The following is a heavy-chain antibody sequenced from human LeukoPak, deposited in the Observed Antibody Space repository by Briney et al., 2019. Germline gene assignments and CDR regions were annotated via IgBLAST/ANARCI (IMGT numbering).Heavy chain of an antibody. CDR3: AKDALLYIGYDYIDY. D-gene: IGHD5-12*01. J-gene: IGHJ4*02. CDR1: GFTFSSYG. CDR2: IRYDGSNK. V-gene: IGHV3-30*02. Sequence: PGGSLRLSCAASGFTFSSYGMHWVRRAPGKGLEWVAFIRYDGSNKYYADSVKGRFTISRDNSKNTLYLQMNSLRAEDTAVYYCAKDALLYIGYDYIDYWGQGTLVTVSS.